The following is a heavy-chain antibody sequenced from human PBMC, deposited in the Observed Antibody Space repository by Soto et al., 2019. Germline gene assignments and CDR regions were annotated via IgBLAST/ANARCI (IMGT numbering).Heavy chain of an antibody. CDR3: ARTDRDFYGVDV. Sequence: EVQLVESGGGLVQPGGSLRLSCEASGFTFRNYDMHWVRQGTGKGLEWVSGISAAGDPDYADYVEGRFTISRENAQNSFFLQMNSLRVGYTAVYYCARTDRDFYGVDVWGQGTTVIVSS. CDR1: GFTFRNYD. V-gene: IGHV3-13*05. J-gene: IGHJ6*02. CDR2: ISAAGDP.